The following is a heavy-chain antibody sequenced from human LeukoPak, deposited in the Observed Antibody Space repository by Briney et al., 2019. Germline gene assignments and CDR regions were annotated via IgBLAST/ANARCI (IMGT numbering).Heavy chain of an antibody. J-gene: IGHJ4*02. D-gene: IGHD3-22*01. Sequence: GGSLRLSCAASGFTVSSNYMSWVRQAPGKGLEWVSVIYSGGSTYYADSVKGRFTISRDNSKNTLYLQMNSLRAEDTAVYYCAREGLTSDSSGYVLWGQGTLVTVSS. CDR3: AREGLTSDSSGYVL. V-gene: IGHV3-66*01. CDR2: IYSGGST. CDR1: GFTVSSNY.